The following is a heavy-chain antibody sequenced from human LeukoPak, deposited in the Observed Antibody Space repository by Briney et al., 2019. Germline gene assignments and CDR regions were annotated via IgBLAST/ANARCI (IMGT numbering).Heavy chain of an antibody. CDR3: ARDPGGSYSGFDY. CDR1: GFSFSTYS. V-gene: IGHV3-64*01. CDR2: ISSNGGST. J-gene: IGHJ4*02. D-gene: IGHD1-26*01. Sequence: GGSLRLSCAASGFSFSTYSMNWVRQAPGKGLEYVSAISSNGGSTYYANSVKGRFTISRDNSKNTLYLQMGSLRAEDMAVYYCARDPGGSYSGFDYWGQGTLVTVSS.